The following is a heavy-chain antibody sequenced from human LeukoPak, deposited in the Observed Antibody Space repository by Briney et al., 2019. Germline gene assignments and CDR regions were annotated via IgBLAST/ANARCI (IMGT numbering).Heavy chain of an antibody. CDR2: YDPREGER. CDR1: GYFLRELA. CDR3: ATSYRYDSSGFDF. V-gene: IGHV1-24*01. Sequence: ASVKVSCTVSGYFLRELATHWVRQAPGKGLEWMGGYDPREGERIYAQKFQGRVIMTEDTSADTAYLELSSLRSEDTAVYYCATSYRYDSSGFDFWGQGTLVTVSS. D-gene: IGHD3-22*01. J-gene: IGHJ4*02.